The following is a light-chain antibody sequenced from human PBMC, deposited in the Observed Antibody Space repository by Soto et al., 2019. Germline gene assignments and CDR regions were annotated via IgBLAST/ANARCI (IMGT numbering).Light chain of an antibody. Sequence: EIVLTQSPGTLSLSPGERATLSCRASQSVTSNYLAWYQQKPGQAPRLLIYGASSRATGIPDRFSGSGSGTDFTLTISRLEPDDFAVYYCQQSGSSPLFTFGPGTKVDIK. CDR2: GAS. V-gene: IGKV3-20*01. CDR1: QSVTSNY. CDR3: QQSGSSPLFT. J-gene: IGKJ3*01.